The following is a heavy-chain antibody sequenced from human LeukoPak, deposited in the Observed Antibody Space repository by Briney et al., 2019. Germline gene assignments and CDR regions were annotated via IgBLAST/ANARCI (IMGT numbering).Heavy chain of an antibody. J-gene: IGHJ6*03. Sequence: GGSLRLSCAASGFTFSSYWMHWVRQAPGKGLVWVSRINTDGSGTSYADSVRGRFTISRDNAKNTLYLQMNSVRAGDTAVYYCARRTGGVYYDYYMDVWGKGTTVTVS. CDR1: GFTFSSYW. CDR3: ARRTGGVYYDYYMDV. CDR2: INTDGSGT. D-gene: IGHD7-27*01. V-gene: IGHV3-74*01.